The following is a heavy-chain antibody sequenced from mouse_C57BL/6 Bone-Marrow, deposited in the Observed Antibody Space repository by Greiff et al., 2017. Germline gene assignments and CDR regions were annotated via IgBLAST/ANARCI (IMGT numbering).Heavy chain of an antibody. CDR1: GYTFTDYY. D-gene: IGHD2-3*01. CDR2: INPYNGGP. J-gene: IGHJ1*03. V-gene: IGHV1-19*01. Sequence: QLQQSGPVLVKPGASVKMSCKASGYTFTDYYMNWVKQSHGKSLEWIGVINPYNGGPSYNQKFKGKATLTVDKSSSTAYMELNSLTSEDSAVYYCARSDGYSYWYFDVWGTGTTVTVSS. CDR3: ARSDGYSYWYFDV.